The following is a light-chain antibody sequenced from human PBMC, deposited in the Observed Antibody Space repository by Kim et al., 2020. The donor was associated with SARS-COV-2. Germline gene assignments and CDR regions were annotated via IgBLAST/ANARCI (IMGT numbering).Light chain of an antibody. V-gene: IGLV2-23*02. J-gene: IGLJ1*01. CDR2: EVS. Sequence: QSITISCTGTSSDVGSYNLVSWYQQHRGKAPKLMIYEVSKRPSGVSNRFSGSKSGNTASLTISGLQAEDEADYYCCSYAGSSTLYVFGTGTKVTVL. CDR1: SSDVGSYNL. CDR3: CSYAGSSTLYV.